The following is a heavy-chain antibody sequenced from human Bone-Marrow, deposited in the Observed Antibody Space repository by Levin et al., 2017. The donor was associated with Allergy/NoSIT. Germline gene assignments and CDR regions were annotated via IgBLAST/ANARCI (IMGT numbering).Heavy chain of an antibody. Sequence: SQTLSLTCAVTGGSVSRENWWGWVRQPPGKGLEWIGQVYHSGSTNYNPSLKSRVTISIDTSKNQISLMLNSVTAADTAVYYCARIVAAMLNDGFDVWGQGTMVAVSS. J-gene: IGHJ3*01. CDR2: VYHSGST. V-gene: IGHV4-4*02. CDR3: ARIVAAMLNDGFDV. CDR1: GGSVSRENW. D-gene: IGHD2-15*01.